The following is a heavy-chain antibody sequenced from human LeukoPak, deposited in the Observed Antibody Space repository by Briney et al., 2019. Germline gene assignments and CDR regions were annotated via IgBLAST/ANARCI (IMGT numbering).Heavy chain of an antibody. D-gene: IGHD4-17*01. V-gene: IGHV1-18*01. CDR3: ARDESGDYGGWYAFDI. J-gene: IGHJ3*02. CDR2: ISAYNGNT. Sequence: ASVKVSCKASGYTFTSYGISWVRQAPGQGLEWMGWISAYNGNTNYAQKLQGRVTMTTGTSTSTAYMELRSLRSDDTAVYYCARDESGDYGGWYAFDIWGQGTMVTVSS. CDR1: GYTFTSYG.